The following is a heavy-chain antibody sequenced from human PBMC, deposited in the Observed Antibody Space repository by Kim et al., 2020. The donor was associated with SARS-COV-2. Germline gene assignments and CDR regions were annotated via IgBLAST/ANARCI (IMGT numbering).Heavy chain of an antibody. D-gene: IGHD5-12*01. J-gene: IGHJ4*02. CDR3: ARARAGGYNLWYFDY. Sequence: NTSLKSRVTISVDTYKKQFSLKLSSVTAADTAVYYCARARAGGYNLWYFDYWGQGTLVTVSS. V-gene: IGHV4-59*12.